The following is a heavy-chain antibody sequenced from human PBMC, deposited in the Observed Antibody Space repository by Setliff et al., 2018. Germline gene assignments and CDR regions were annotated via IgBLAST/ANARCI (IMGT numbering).Heavy chain of an antibody. J-gene: IGHJ5*02. V-gene: IGHV4-4*02. CDR3: ARLESLGDLSLYGLWFDP. CDR1: GDSISSGNW. Sequence: SETLSLTCAVSGDSISSGNWWSWVRQPPEKGLEWIGEINHSGNTNYNPSLKSRVTMSVDTSKNQFSLSLTSVTAADTAVYYCARLESLGDLSLYGLWFDPWGQGTLVTVSS. D-gene: IGHD3-16*02. CDR2: INHSGNT.